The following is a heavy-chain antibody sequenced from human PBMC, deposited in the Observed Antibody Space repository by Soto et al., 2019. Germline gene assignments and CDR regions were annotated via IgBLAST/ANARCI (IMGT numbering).Heavy chain of an antibody. CDR1: GFTFSNYA. D-gene: IGHD3-9*01. Sequence: PGGSLRLSCAASGFTFSNYAMSWVRQAPGKGLDCVSALSDIGVSTYYADSVKGRFTISRDNSKNTLYLDMNSLRAEDTAVYYCAKGLAGYPRCFDYWGQGTLVTVS. V-gene: IGHV3-23*01. J-gene: IGHJ4*02. CDR2: LSDIGVST. CDR3: AKGLAGYPRCFDY.